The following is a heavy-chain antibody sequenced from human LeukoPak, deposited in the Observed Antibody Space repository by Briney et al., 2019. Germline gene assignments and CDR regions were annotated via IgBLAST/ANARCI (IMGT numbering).Heavy chain of an antibody. Sequence: SGTLSLTCAVSGGSISSSNWWSWVRQPPGKRLEWIGEIYHSGSTNYNPSLKSRVTISVDKSKNQFSLKLSSVTAADTAVYYCARLFGYCSGGSCYPHYFDYWGQGTLVTVSS. CDR2: IYHSGST. J-gene: IGHJ4*02. D-gene: IGHD2-15*01. CDR1: GGSISSSNW. V-gene: IGHV4-4*02. CDR3: ARLFGYCSGGSCYPHYFDY.